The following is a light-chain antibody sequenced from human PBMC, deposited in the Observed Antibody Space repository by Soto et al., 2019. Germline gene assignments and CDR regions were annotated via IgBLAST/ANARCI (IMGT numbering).Light chain of an antibody. V-gene: IGLV2-23*01. Sequence: QSALTQPASVSGSPGQSITVSCTGSRNDVGNYNLVSWYQQAPGKAPKLLIYEDSKRPSGVSNRFSGYKSGDTASLTISGLQTEDEADYYCCSYTGGTTAYVFGTGTKVTVL. J-gene: IGLJ1*01. CDR3: CSYTGGTTAYV. CDR1: RNDVGNYNL. CDR2: EDS.